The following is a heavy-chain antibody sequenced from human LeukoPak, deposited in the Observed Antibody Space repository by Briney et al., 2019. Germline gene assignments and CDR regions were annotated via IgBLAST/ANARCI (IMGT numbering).Heavy chain of an antibody. D-gene: IGHD3-10*01. CDR1: GFTFRSYA. CDR3: ARDRAIDYYASGSYPKD. CDR2: ISYDGSNK. J-gene: IGHJ4*02. V-gene: IGHV3-30*04. Sequence: GGSLRLSCEASGFTFRSYAMHWVRQAPGKGLEWVAVISYDGSNKYYADSVKGRFTISRDNSKNTLYLQMNSLRAEDTAVYYCARDRAIDYYASGSYPKDWGPGTLVTVSS.